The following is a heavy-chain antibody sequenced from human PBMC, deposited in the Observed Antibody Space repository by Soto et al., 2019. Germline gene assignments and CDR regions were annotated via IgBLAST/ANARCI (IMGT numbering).Heavy chain of an antibody. J-gene: IGHJ4*02. CDR2: INHSGST. D-gene: IGHD2-8*02. V-gene: IGHV4-34*01. CDR1: GGSFSGYY. CDR3: ARDKITGIFDY. Sequence: KLSETLSLTCAVHGGSFSGYYWTWIRQPPGTGLEWIGEINHSGSTNYNPSLKSRVTISVDTSKNQFSLKLTSVTAADTAVYYCARDKITGIFDYWGQGTLVTVS.